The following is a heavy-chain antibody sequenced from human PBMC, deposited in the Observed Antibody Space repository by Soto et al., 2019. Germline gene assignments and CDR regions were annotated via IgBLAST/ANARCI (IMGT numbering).Heavy chain of an antibody. Sequence: ASVNVSCKVSGYTLTELSMHWVRQAPGKGLEWMGGFDPEDGETIYAQKFQGRVTMTEDTSTDTAYMELSSLTSEDTAVYYCAPALSDFWSGYYLGPNWFDPWGQGTLVTVSS. CDR3: APALSDFWSGYYLGPNWFDP. CDR1: GYTLTELS. D-gene: IGHD3-3*01. CDR2: FDPEDGET. J-gene: IGHJ5*02. V-gene: IGHV1-24*01.